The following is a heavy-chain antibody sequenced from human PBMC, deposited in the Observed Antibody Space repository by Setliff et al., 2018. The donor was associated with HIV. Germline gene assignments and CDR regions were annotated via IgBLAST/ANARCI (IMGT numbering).Heavy chain of an antibody. J-gene: IGHJ4*02. CDR2: ILPLSGAG. Sequence: SVKVSCKASGGTFSNYAISWVRQAPGQGLEWMGGILPLSGAGNYAQKFQGRVTITADESTRTAHLDLSSLRSEDTAFYYCATYYFDSSGYYRANYFEYWGQGTQVTVSS. V-gene: IGHV1-69*13. D-gene: IGHD3-22*01. CDR3: ATYYFDSSGYYRANYFEY. CDR1: GGTFSNYA.